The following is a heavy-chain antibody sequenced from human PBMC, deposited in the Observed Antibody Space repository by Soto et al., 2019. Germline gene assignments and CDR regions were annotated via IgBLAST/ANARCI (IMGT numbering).Heavy chain of an antibody. CDR3: AKDPSDYYGSVLDY. D-gene: IGHD3-10*01. CDR2: ISYDGSNK. J-gene: IGHJ4*02. CDR1: GFTFSSYG. Sequence: ESGGGVVQPGRSLRLSCAASGFTFSSYGMHWVRQAPGKGLEWVAVISYDGSNKYYADSVKGRFTISRDNSKNTLYLQMNSLRAEDTAVYYCAKDPSDYYGSVLDYWGQGTLVTVSS. V-gene: IGHV3-30*18.